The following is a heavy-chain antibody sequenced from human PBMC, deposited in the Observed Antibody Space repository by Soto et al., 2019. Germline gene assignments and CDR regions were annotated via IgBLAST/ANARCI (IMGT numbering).Heavy chain of an antibody. V-gene: IGHV3-23*01. CDR1: GFSFRNHA. CDR2: ISDVEDAT. Sequence: GGSLRLSCAASGFSFRNHAMTWVRQAPGKGLEWVSTISDVEDATYSADSVKGRFTTSRDNSRNTVFLQMDNLRAEDTAVYFCVKGTRPLPNIIGLICGRHWGQGTPVTVSS. D-gene: IGHD6-19*01. CDR3: VKGTRPLPNIIGLICGRH. J-gene: IGHJ4*02.